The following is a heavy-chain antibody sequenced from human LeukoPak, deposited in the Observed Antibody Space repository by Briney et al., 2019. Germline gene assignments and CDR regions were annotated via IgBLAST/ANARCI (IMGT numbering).Heavy chain of an antibody. V-gene: IGHV4-39*07. CDR1: GGSISSSSYY. CDR2: IYYSGST. Sequence: SETLSLTCTVSGGSISSSSYYWGWIRQPPGKGLEWIGSIYYSGSTYYNPSLKSRVTISVDKSKNQFSLKLTSVTTADTAVYYCAREKPSFEVGITVDVFDPWGQGTLVTVSS. CDR3: AREKPSFEVGITVDVFDP. J-gene: IGHJ5*02. D-gene: IGHD3-3*01.